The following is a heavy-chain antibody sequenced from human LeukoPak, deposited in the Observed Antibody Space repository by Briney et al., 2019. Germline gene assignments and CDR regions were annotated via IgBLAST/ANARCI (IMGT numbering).Heavy chain of an antibody. V-gene: IGHV1-46*01. CDR3: ARDATRGIGGSYDLDF. CDR2: LNPSRGTT. J-gene: IGHJ4*02. D-gene: IGHD3-16*01. CDR1: GYNFSSYY. Sequence: GASVKVSCKASGYNFSSYYIQWVRQDPRQGLEWMGLLNPSRGTTAYAPKFQGRVTMTRDTSSNTVYMELRGLRSDDTAIYYCARDATRGIGGSYDLDFWGQGSLVTVSS.